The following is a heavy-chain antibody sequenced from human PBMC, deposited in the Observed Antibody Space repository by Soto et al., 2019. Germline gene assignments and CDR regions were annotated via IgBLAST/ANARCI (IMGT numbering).Heavy chain of an antibody. CDR1: GYRFTNYW. D-gene: IGHD6-6*01. CDR2: IDPSDSYT. V-gene: IGHV5-10-1*01. Sequence: PGESLKISCKGSGYRFTNYWISWVRQMPGKGLEWMGRIDPSDSYTNYSPSFQGHVTISADKSISTAYLQWSSLKASDTAMYYCARQGSRLDCFYGTDVWGQGTTVTVSS. J-gene: IGHJ6*02. CDR3: ARQGSRLDCFYGTDV.